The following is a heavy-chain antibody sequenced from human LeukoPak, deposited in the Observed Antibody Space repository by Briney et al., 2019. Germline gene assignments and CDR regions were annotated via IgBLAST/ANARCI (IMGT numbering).Heavy chain of an antibody. CDR1: GFTFSDHY. Sequence: GGSLRLSCAASGFTFSDHYMDWVRQAPGKGLEWVGRIKNKANSYTTEYAAFVKGRFTMSRDDSMNSLYLHMNSLQTEDTAVYFCTRVCLGPTTRYFDYWGQGTLVTVSS. CDR3: TRVCLGPTTRYFDY. J-gene: IGHJ4*02. V-gene: IGHV3-72*01. D-gene: IGHD1-26*01. CDR2: IKNKANSYTT.